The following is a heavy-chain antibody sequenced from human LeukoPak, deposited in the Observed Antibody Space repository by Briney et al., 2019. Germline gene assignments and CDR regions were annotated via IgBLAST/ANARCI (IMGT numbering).Heavy chain of an antibody. V-gene: IGHV1-69*05. CDR3: ARELGPSAHFDY. J-gene: IGHJ4*02. CDR2: IIPIFGTA. Sequence: SVKVSCKASGGTFSSYAISWVRQAPGQGLEWMGGIIPIFGTANYAQKFQGGVTTTRDTSTSTVYMELSSLRSEDTAVYYCARELGPSAHFDYWGQGTLVTVSS. CDR1: GGTFSSYA.